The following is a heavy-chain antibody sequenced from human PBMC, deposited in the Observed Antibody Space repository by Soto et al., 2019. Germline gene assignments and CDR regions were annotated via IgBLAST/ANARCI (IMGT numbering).Heavy chain of an antibody. V-gene: IGHV4-31*03. CDR2: IYTSGSS. Sequence: VQLQESGPGLVKPSQTLSLTCTVSGVSISSGSNYWSWIRQHPGKGLEWIGYIYTSGSSYYNPSLKSRVTSSLDRSKNQFSLELGSVTAADTAVYYCARVWSPWGQGAMVTVSS. D-gene: IGHD2-21*01. J-gene: IGHJ3*01. CDR1: GVSISSGSNY. CDR3: ARVWSP.